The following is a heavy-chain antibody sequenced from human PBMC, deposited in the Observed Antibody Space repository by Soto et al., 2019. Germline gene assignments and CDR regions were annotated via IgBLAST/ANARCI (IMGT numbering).Heavy chain of an antibody. Sequence: PSETLSLTCTVSGGSINSYYWSWIRQPPGKGLEWIGYISYSGSTNYNPSLKSRVTISVDTSKNQFSLKLTSVTAADTAVYYCARAGNKSSRPMADYWGLGTLVTVS. CDR2: ISYSGST. D-gene: IGHD3-10*01. CDR1: GGSINSYY. CDR3: ARAGNKSSRPMADY. V-gene: IGHV4-59*01. J-gene: IGHJ4*02.